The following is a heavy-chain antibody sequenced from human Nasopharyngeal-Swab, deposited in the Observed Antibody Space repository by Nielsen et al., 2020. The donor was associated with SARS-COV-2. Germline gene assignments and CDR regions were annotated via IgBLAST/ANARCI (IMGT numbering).Heavy chain of an antibody. V-gene: IGHV3-23*01. CDR3: VKDGDYTLDY. Sequence: GGSLRLSCAASGFTFSSYAMSWVRQAPGKGLEWVSAITPSGDSTYYADSVKGRFTISRDNSKNTLYLQMNSLRAEDTAVYYCVKDGDYTLDYWGQGTLVTVSS. J-gene: IGHJ4*02. D-gene: IGHD4-17*01. CDR1: GFTFSSYA. CDR2: ITPSGDST.